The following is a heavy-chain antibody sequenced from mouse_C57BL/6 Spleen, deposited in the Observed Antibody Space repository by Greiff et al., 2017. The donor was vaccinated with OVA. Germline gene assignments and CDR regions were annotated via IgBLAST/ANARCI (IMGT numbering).Heavy chain of an antibody. CDR3: AREGITTVVNFDY. J-gene: IGHJ2*01. D-gene: IGHD1-1*01. CDR2: IYPGDGDT. Sequence: VQLQESGPELVKPGASVKISCKASGYAFSSSWMNWVKQRPGKGLEWIGRIYPGDGDTNYNGKFKGKATLTADKSSSTAYMQLSSLTSEDSAVYFCAREGITTVVNFDYWGQGTTLTVSS. CDR1: GYAFSSSW. V-gene: IGHV1-82*01.